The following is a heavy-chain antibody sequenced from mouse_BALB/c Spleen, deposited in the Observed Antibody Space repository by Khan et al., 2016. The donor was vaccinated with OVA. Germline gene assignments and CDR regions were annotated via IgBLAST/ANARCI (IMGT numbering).Heavy chain of an antibody. J-gene: IGHJ1*01. V-gene: IGHV2-9-2*01. D-gene: IGHD1-1*01. Sequence: VQLQESGPGLVAPSQSLSITCTASGFSLTNYDISWIRQPPGKGLEWLGVIWTGGGTNYNSTFMSRLSISKDNSKSQVFLKMNSLQTDDTDIYYCVRRGNYYGSFYWYFDVWGAGTTVTVSS. CDR1: GFSLTNYD. CDR3: VRRGNYYGSFYWYFDV. CDR2: IWTGGGT.